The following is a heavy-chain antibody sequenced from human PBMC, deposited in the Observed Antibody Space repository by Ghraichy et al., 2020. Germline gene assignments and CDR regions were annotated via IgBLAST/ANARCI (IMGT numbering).Heavy chain of an antibody. CDR1: GFIFSSYT. D-gene: IGHD2-21*02. Sequence: GGSLRLSCAASGFIFSSYTMSWVRQPPGKGLEWVSSISGSSTHTYYADSVKGRFTISRDNAKNSLYLQMNSLRADDTAVYYSAKVSSGGDGYSDYWGQGTLVTVSS. CDR2: ISGSSTHT. CDR3: AKVSSGGDGYSDY. J-gene: IGHJ4*02. V-gene: IGHV3-21*01.